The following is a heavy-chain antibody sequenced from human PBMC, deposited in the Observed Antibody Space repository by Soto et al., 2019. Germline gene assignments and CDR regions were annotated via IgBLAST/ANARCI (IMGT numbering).Heavy chain of an antibody. CDR2: ISSSSSTI. Sequence: GGSLRLSCAASGFTFSSYSMNWVRQAPGKGLEWVSYISSSSSTIYYADSVKGRFTISRDNAKTSLYLQMNSLRAEDTAVYYCAREGGNNYDFWSGYYRMMNYFDYWGQGTLVTVSS. V-gene: IGHV3-48*01. CDR3: AREGGNNYDFWSGYYRMMNYFDY. D-gene: IGHD3-3*01. CDR1: GFTFSSYS. J-gene: IGHJ4*02.